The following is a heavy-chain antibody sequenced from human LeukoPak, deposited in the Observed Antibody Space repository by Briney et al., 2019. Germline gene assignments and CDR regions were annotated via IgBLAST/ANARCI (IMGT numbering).Heavy chain of an antibody. CDR1: GYTFTSYD. V-gene: IGHV1-8*01. CDR3: ARGVRVTVTTSWFDP. Sequence: ASVKVSCKASGYTFTSYDINWVRQATGQGLEWMGWMNPNSGNTGYAQKFQGRVAMTRNTSISTAYMELSSLRSEDTAVYYCARGVRVTVTTSWFDPWGQGTLVTVSS. J-gene: IGHJ5*02. CDR2: MNPNSGNT. D-gene: IGHD4-17*01.